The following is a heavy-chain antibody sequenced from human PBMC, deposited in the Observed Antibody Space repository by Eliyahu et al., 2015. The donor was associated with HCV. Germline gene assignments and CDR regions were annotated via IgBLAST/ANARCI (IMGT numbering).Heavy chain of an antibody. J-gene: IGHJ6*02. CDR3: ARQRGVRFLALYYYGMDV. D-gene: IGHD3-3*01. Sequence: QVQLQQWGAGLLKPSETLSLTCAVYGGSFSGYYWSWIRQPPGKGLEWIGEINHSGSTNYNPSLKSRVTISVDTSKNQFSLKLSSVTAADTAVYYCARQRGVRFLALYYYGMDVWGQGTTVTVSS. V-gene: IGHV4-34*01. CDR1: GGSFSGYY. CDR2: INHSGST.